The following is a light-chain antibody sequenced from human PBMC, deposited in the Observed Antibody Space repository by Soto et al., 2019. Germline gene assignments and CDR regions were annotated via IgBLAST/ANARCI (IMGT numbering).Light chain of an antibody. Sequence: IVLTQSPGTLSLSPGERATLSCRASQSVSSSYLAWYQQKPGQAPRLLIYCASGRATGIPDRFSGSGSGTDFTLTISRLEPEDFAVYYCQQYGSSPMYTFGQGTKLEIK. J-gene: IGKJ2*01. CDR2: CAS. CDR1: QSVSSSY. V-gene: IGKV3-20*01. CDR3: QQYGSSPMYT.